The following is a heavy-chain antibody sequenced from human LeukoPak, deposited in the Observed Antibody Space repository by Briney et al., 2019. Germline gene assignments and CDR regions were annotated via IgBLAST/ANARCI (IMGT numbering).Heavy chain of an antibody. CDR2: INFDGSST. Sequence: PGGSLRLSCAASGFTFSSYWMHWVRQAPGKGLVWVSRINFDGSSTGYADSVKGRFTISRDNAKNTLYLRMNSLRAEDTAVYYCAKDRYPSAIPGWIDYWGQGTLVTVSS. V-gene: IGHV3-74*01. CDR3: AKDRYPSAIPGWIDY. D-gene: IGHD2-2*01. CDR1: GFTFSSYW. J-gene: IGHJ4*02.